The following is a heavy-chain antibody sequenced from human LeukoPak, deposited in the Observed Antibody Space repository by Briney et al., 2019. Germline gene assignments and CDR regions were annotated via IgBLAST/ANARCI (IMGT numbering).Heavy chain of an antibody. V-gene: IGHV3-9*01. CDR3: ARAGDYGDPEGGAGFDI. D-gene: IGHD4-17*01. J-gene: IGHJ3*02. CDR1: GFTFDDYA. Sequence: GGSLRLSCAASGFTFDDYAMHWVRQAPGKGLEWVSGISWNSGSIGYADSVKGRFTISRDNAKNSLYLQMNSLRAEDTAVYYCARAGDYGDPEGGAGFDIWGQGTMVTVSS. CDR2: ISWNSGSI.